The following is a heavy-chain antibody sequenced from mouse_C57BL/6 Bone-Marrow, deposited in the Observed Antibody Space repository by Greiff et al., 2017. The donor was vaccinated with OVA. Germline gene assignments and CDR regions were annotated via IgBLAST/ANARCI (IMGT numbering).Heavy chain of an antibody. Sequence: QVQLQQPGAELVKPGASVKLSCKASGYTFTSYWMHWVKQRPGQGLEWIGMINPNSGSTTYNEKFKSKATLTVDKSSSTAYMQLSSLTSEDSAVYYCASWSGAYYAMDYWGQGTSVTVSS. J-gene: IGHJ4*01. CDR2: INPNSGST. CDR1: GYTFTSYW. V-gene: IGHV1-64*01. CDR3: ASWSGAYYAMDY.